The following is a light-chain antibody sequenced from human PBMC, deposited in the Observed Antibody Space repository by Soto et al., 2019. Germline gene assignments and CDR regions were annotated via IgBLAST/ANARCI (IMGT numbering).Light chain of an antibody. V-gene: IGLV4-69*01. CDR3: QTWGPGIPWV. CDR2: LNSDGSH. Sequence: QLVLTQSPAASASLGASVKLTCTLSSGHSSYAIAWHQQQPEKGPRYLMKLNSDGSHSKGDGIPDRFSGSSSGAERYPTISSLQSEDEAHYYCQTWGPGIPWVFGGGTKLTVL. J-gene: IGLJ3*02. CDR1: SGHSSYA.